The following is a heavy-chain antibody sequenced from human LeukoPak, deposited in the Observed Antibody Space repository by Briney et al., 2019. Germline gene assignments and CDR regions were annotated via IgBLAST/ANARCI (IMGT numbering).Heavy chain of an antibody. Sequence: SETLSLTCTVSGGSISSYYWSWIRQPPGKGLEWIGNIFTSGSTNYNPSLRSRVTISVDTSKNQFSLKLSSVTAADTAVYYCARNGGDAYNTFDYWGQGTLVTVSS. CDR2: IFTSGST. D-gene: IGHD5-24*01. J-gene: IGHJ4*02. CDR1: GGSISSYY. V-gene: IGHV4-4*09. CDR3: ARNGGDAYNTFDY.